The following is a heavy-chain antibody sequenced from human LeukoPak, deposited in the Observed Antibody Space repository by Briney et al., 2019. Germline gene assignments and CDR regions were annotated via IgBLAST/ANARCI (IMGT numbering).Heavy chain of an antibody. CDR3: ARDTLSMAEQQLVRYFDY. V-gene: IGHV3-21*01. CDR1: GFTFSSYS. D-gene: IGHD6-13*01. Sequence: PGGSLRLPCAASGFTFSSYSMNWVRQAPGKGLEWVSSISSSSSYIYYADSVKGRFTISRDNAKNSLYLQMNSLRAEDTAVYYCARDTLSMAEQQLVRYFDYWGQGTLVTVSS. CDR2: ISSSSSYI. J-gene: IGHJ4*02.